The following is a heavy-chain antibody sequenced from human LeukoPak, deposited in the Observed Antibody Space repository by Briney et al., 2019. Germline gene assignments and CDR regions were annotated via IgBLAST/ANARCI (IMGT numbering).Heavy chain of an antibody. V-gene: IGHV1-3*01. Sequence: WASVKVSCKASGYTFTSYAMHWVGQAPGQRLEWMGWINAGNGNTKYSQKFQGRVAITRDTSASTAYMELSSLRSEDTAVYYCARGRGYSGYGLNFDYWGQGTLVTVSS. CDR1: GYTFTSYA. J-gene: IGHJ4*02. CDR3: ARGRGYSGYGLNFDY. D-gene: IGHD5-12*01. CDR2: INAGNGNT.